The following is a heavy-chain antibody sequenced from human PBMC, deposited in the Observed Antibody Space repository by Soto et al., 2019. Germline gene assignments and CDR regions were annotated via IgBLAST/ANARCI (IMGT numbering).Heavy chain of an antibody. CDR3: ARDRGYYDSSGISYPGYYYYGMDV. D-gene: IGHD3-22*01. J-gene: IGHJ6*02. CDR1: GYTFTSYG. V-gene: IGHV1-18*01. Sequence: ASVKVSCKASGYTFTSYGISWVRQAPGQGLEWMGWISAYNGNTNYAQKLQGRVTMTTDTSTSTAYMELRSLRSDDTAVYYCARDRGYYDSSGISYPGYYYYGMDVWGQGTTVTVSS. CDR2: ISAYNGNT.